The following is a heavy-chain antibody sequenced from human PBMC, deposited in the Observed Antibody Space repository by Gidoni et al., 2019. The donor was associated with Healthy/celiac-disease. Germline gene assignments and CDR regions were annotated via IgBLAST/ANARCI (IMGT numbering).Heavy chain of an antibody. V-gene: IGHV4-39*01. CDR3: ARLSRELRGAFDI. Sequence: QLQLQESGPGLGKPSEPLSLTCTVSGGSISSSSYYWGWIRQPPRKGLEWIGSIYSSGSTYYNPSLRSRVTISVDTSKNQFALKLSSVTAADTAVYYCARLSRELRGAFDIWGQGTMVTVSS. D-gene: IGHD1-26*01. J-gene: IGHJ3*02. CDR2: IYSSGST. CDR1: GGSISSSSYY.